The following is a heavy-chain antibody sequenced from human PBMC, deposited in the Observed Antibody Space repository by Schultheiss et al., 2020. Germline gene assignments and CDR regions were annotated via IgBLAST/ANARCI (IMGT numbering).Heavy chain of an antibody. Sequence: ASVKVSCKASGYTFNSFGFSWARQAPGQGLEWMGGISAYNGNTNYAQKFQGRVTMTTDTSTSTTYMELRNLRSDDTAVYYCAREGKGVAAVTTKRYYYYGMDVWGQWTTVTVSS. CDR3: AREGKGVAAVTTKRYYYYGMDV. CDR1: GYTFNSFG. D-gene: IGHD6-13*01. V-gene: IGHV1-18*01. J-gene: IGHJ6*02. CDR2: ISAYNGNT.